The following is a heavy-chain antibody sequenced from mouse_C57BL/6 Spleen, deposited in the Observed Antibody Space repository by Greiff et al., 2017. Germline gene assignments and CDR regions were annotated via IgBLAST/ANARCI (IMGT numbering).Heavy chain of an antibody. V-gene: IGHV1-72*01. Sequence: QVQLQQPGAELVKPGASVKLSCKASGYTFTSYWMHWVKQRPGRGLEWIGRIDPNSGGTKYNEKFQSKATLTVDKPSSTVYMQLSSLTSEDSAVYDCSRWEKKYYGSSYDYYAMDYWGQGTSVTVSS. J-gene: IGHJ4*01. CDR3: SRWEKKYYGSSYDYYAMDY. D-gene: IGHD1-1*01. CDR2: IDPNSGGT. CDR1: GYTFTSYW.